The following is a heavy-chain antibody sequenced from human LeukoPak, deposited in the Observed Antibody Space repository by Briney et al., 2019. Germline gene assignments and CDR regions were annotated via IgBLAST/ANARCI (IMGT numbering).Heavy chain of an antibody. CDR1: GGSISTYY. Sequence: PSETLFLTCTVSGGSISTYYWSWIRQPVGKGLEWIGYIYYNESTNYNPSVKSRVTISADTSKNQFSLKLRSVTAADTAVYYCARGRWLVNYWGQGTLVTVSS. CDR3: ARGRWLVNY. D-gene: IGHD6-19*01. CDR2: IYYNEST. J-gene: IGHJ4*02. V-gene: IGHV4-59*01.